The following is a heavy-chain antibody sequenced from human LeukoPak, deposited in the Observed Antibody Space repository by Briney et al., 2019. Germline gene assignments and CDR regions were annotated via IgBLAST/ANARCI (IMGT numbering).Heavy chain of an antibody. V-gene: IGHV3-43D*03. D-gene: IGHD3-3*01. CDR1: GFTVSSNY. Sequence: PGGSLRLSCAASGFTVSSNYMSWVRQAPGKGLEWVSLISWDGGSTYYADSVKGRFTISRDNSKNSLYLQMNSLRAEDTALYYCAKDATQNDFWSGYFFDYWGQGTLVTVSS. J-gene: IGHJ4*02. CDR2: ISWDGGST. CDR3: AKDATQNDFWSGYFFDY.